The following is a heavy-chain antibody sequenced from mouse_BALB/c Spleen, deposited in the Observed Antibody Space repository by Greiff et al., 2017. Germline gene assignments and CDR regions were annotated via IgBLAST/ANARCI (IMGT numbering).Heavy chain of an antibody. CDR1: GYTFTDYA. Sequence: VQLQQSGAELVRPGVSVKISCKGSGYTFTDYAMHWVKQSHAKSLEWIGVISTYYGDASYNQKFKGKATMTVDKSSSTAYMELARLTSEDSAIYYCARGGYGSSFNWYFDVWGAGTTVTVSS. J-gene: IGHJ1*01. D-gene: IGHD1-1*01. CDR3: ARGGYGSSFNWYFDV. CDR2: ISTYYGDA. V-gene: IGHV1S137*01.